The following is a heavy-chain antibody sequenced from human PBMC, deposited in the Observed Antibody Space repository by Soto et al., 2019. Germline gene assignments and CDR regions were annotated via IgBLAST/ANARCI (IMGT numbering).Heavy chain of an antibody. Sequence: EVQLVEYGGGLVQPGGSLRLSCAASGFTVSTYYMNWVRQAPGEGLEWVSVVYSGGTTYYADSVRGRFTISRDNSKSTLFLQMPSLSAEDTAVYYCARERSASSEFDSWGQGTLVTVSS. CDR1: GFTVSTYY. J-gene: IGHJ4*02. V-gene: IGHV3-66*01. CDR2: VYSGGTT. CDR3: ARERSASSEFDS. D-gene: IGHD3-10*01.